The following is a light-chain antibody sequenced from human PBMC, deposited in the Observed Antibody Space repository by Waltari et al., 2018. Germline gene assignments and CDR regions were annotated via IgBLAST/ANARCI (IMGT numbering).Light chain of an antibody. V-gene: IGLV2-23*02. Sequence: QSALTQPASVSGSPGQSITISCTGTSSDIGKYNYVSWYQHLPGKVPKVIISEVTKRPSGVSNRFSGSNAGNTAALTVSGLQADDEAEYYCCSDAGSGTYVFGTGTKLTVV. CDR1: SSDIGKYNY. CDR2: EVT. CDR3: CSDAGSGTYV. J-gene: IGLJ1*01.